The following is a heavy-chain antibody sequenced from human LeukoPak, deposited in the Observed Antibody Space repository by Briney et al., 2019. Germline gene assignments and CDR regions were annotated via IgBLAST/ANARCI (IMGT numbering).Heavy chain of an antibody. CDR3: AAVGPTPS. D-gene: IGHD1-26*01. CDR1: GFTFSSYS. J-gene: IGHJ3*01. CDR2: ISSSTSYI. V-gene: IGHV3-21*01. Sequence: YPGGSLRLSCAASGFTFSSYSMNWVRQAPGKGLEWVSFISSSTSYISYADSVKGRFTISRDNAKSSLWLQMNSLRAEDTAVYYCAAVGPTPSWGQGTMVTVSS.